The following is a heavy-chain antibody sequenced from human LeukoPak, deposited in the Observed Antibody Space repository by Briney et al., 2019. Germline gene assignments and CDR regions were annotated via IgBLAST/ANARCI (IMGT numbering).Heavy chain of an antibody. CDR2: IYSGGST. CDR1: GFTVSSNY. CDR3: ARLPIVVVAATPDY. V-gene: IGHV3-66*02. D-gene: IGHD2-15*01. Sequence: PGGSLRLSCAASGFTVSSNYMSWVRQAPGKGLEWVSVIYSGGSTYYADSVKGRFTISRDNSKNTLYLQMNSLRAEDTAVYYCARLPIVVVAATPDYWDQGTLVTVSS. J-gene: IGHJ4*02.